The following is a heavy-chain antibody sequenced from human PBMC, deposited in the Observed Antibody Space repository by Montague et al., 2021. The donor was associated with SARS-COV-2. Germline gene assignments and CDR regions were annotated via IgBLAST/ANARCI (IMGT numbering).Heavy chain of an antibody. D-gene: IGHD1/OR15-1a*01. V-gene: IGHV4-4*07. CDR1: GDSISNHY. CDR3: ARDRFDLGAGRQGTIDF. J-gene: IGHJ4*02. Sequence: SETLSLTCSVSGDSISNHYWSWIRQPAAKGREWIGRMHFNGKSNISHLSSSRLTMSADTYTNQYSLKLTSVSAAATAISFCARDRFDLGAGRQGTIDFWGQGALVTVSS. CDR2: MHFNGKS.